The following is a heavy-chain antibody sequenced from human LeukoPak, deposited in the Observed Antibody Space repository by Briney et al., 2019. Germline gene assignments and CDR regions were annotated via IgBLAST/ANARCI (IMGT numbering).Heavy chain of an antibody. CDR2: ISSSSGNF. CDR3: ARDGTMVRGVSGAFDI. J-gene: IGHJ3*02. D-gene: IGHD3-10*01. V-gene: IGHV3-21*05. CDR1: GFTFSSYS. Sequence: PGGSLRLSCAASGFTFSSYSMNWVRQAPGKGLEWVSNISSSSGNFDYADSVKGRFTISRDNAKNSLYLQMNSLRAEDTAVYYCARDGTMVRGVSGAFDIWGQGTMVTVSS.